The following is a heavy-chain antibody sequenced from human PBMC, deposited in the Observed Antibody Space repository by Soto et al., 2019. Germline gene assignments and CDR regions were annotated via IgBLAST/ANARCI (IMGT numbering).Heavy chain of an antibody. CDR2: ISSSGSTI. CDR1: GFTFSDYY. J-gene: IGHJ6*02. CDR3: ARTPPTALSLSRYYYYYGMDV. D-gene: IGHD2-21*02. Sequence: QVQLVESGGGLVKPGGSLRLSCAASGFTFSDYYMSWIRQAPGKGLEWVSYISSSGSTIYYADSVKGRFTISRDNAKNSLYLQMNSLRAEDTAVYYCARTPPTALSLSRYYYYYGMDVWGQGTTVTVSS. V-gene: IGHV3-11*01.